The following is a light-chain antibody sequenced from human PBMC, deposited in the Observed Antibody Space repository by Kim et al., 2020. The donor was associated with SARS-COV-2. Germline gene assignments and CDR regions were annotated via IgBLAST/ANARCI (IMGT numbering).Light chain of an antibody. CDR1: QGINSP. J-gene: IGKJ4*01. Sequence: AIQLTQSPSSLSASVGDRVTITCRASQGINSPLAWYQHKPGKAPELLIYDASGLETGVPSRFSAIGSGTDFTLTISSLQPEDVATYYCQQFNNYPLTFGGGTKVDIK. V-gene: IGKV1D-13*01. CDR3: QQFNNYPLT. CDR2: DAS.